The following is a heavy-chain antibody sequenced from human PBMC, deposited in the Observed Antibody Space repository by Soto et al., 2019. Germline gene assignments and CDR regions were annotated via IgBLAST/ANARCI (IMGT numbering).Heavy chain of an antibody. V-gene: IGHV3-48*01. CDR1: GFTFSSYS. D-gene: IGHD3-3*01. CDR3: AIGDYDFWSGLPAWDRYYFDY. Sequence: EVQLVESGGGLIEPGGSLRLSCAASGFTFSSYSMNWVRQAPGKGLVWVSYISSSSSTIYYADSVKGRFTISRDNAKNSLYLQMNSLRAEDTAVYYCAIGDYDFWSGLPAWDRYYFDYWGQGTLVTVSS. CDR2: ISSSSSTI. J-gene: IGHJ4*02.